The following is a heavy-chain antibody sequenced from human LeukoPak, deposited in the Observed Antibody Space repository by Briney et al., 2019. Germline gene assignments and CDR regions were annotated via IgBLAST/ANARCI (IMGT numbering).Heavy chain of an antibody. V-gene: IGHV4-61*01. Sequence: PSETLSLTCTVSGGSVSSGSYYWSWIRQPPGKGLEWIGYISYSGSTNYNPSLKGRVTISVDTSKNQFSLKVSSVTAADTAVYYCAREGHYYDGSGYYWFDAWGQGTLVTVSS. CDR3: AREGHYYDGSGYYWFDA. D-gene: IGHD3-22*01. CDR2: ISYSGST. CDR1: GGSVSSGSYY. J-gene: IGHJ5*02.